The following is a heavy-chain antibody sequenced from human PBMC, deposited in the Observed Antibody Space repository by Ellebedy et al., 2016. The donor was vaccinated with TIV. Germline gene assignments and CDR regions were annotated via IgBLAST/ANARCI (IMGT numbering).Heavy chain of an antibody. CDR2: FDPEDGET. J-gene: IGHJ4*02. V-gene: IGHV1-24*01. D-gene: IGHD2-21*01. Sequence: ASVKVSCKVSGYTLTELSMHWVRQAPGKGLEWMGGFDPEDGETIYAQKFQGRVTMTEDTSTDTAYMELSSLRSEDTAVYYCATVVVTHGGEDYWGQGTLVTVSS. CDR1: GYTLTELS. CDR3: ATVVVTHGGEDY.